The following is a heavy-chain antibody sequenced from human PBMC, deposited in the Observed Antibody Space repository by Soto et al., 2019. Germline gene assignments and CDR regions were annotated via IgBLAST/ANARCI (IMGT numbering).Heavy chain of an antibody. V-gene: IGHV3-48*01. D-gene: IGHD5-18*01. J-gene: IGHJ4*02. Sequence: EVRLVESGGGLVQPGSSLRLSCAASGFTFSTYTMNWVRQAPGKGLEWISHITSTSNTIYYADSVKGRFTISRDNAKNSLYLQMNSLRVEDTAVYYCARDKAMDDYWGQGTLVTVSS. CDR3: ARDKAMDDY. CDR1: GFTFSTYT. CDR2: ITSTSNTI.